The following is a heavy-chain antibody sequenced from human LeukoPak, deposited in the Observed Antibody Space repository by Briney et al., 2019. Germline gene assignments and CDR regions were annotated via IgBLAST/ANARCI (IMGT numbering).Heavy chain of an antibody. Sequence: GGSLRLSCAASGITLSVYWMSWVRQAPGKGLEWVANIKQDGSENYYRDSVQGRFTISRDNAKNSLYLQMNSLRAEDTAVYYCARSGSGYFDYWGQGSLVTVSS. CDR3: ARSGSGYFDY. CDR2: IKQDGSEN. V-gene: IGHV3-7*01. CDR1: GITLSVYW. J-gene: IGHJ4*02.